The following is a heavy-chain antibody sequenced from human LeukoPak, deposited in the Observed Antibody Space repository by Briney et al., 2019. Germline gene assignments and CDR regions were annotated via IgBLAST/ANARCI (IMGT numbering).Heavy chain of an antibody. D-gene: IGHD3-3*01. J-gene: IGHJ3*02. CDR2: IYYSGST. CDR3: ARHENYDFWSGYYTGAFDI. CDR1: GGSISSSSYY. V-gene: IGHV4-39*01. Sequence: SETLSLTCTVSGGSISSSSYYWGWIRQPPGEGLEWIGSIYYSGSTYYNPSVKSRVTISVDTSKNQFSLKLSSVTAADTAVYYWARHENYDFWSGYYTGAFDIWGQGTMVTVS.